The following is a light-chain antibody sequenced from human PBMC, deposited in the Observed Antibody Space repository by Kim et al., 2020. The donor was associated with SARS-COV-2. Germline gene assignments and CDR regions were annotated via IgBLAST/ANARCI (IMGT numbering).Light chain of an antibody. J-gene: IGLJ3*02. V-gene: IGLV3-1*01. Sequence: SYELTQPLSVSVSPGQTASITCSGDKLGDKYACWYQQKPGQSPVLVIYQDSKRPSGIPERFSGSNSGNTATLTINGTQAMDEADYYCQAWDSSTGGVFGG. CDR2: QDS. CDR3: QAWDSSTGGV. CDR1: KLGDKY.